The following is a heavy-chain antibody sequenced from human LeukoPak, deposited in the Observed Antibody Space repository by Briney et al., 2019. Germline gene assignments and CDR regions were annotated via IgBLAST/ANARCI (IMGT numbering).Heavy chain of an antibody. J-gene: IGHJ5*02. V-gene: IGHV1-2*02. CDR1: GYTFTGYY. CDR3: ARGFRARTYCTGGVCYTNWFDP. Sequence: ASVKVSCKASGYTFTGYYMQWVRQAPGQGLEWMGWINPSSGGTNYAQKFQGRVTMTRDTSISTAYMELRRLRSDDTAVYYCARGFRARTYCTGGVCYTNWFDPWGQRTLVTVSS. CDR2: INPSSGGT. D-gene: IGHD2-8*02.